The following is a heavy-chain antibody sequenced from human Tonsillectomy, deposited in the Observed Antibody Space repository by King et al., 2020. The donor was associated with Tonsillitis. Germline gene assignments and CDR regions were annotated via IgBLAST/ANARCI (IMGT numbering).Heavy chain of an antibody. CDR1: GFSFSDHY. Sequence: QLVQSGGGLVQPGGSLRLSCAASGFSFSDHYMDWVRQAPGKGLEWVGRIRNKDNKYTTEYAASVKGKFSISRDDSKNSLYLQMNSLKTEDTAVYYCTRRVRSGSQKGIDYWGQGTLVTVSS. V-gene: IGHV3-72*01. CDR2: IRNKDNKYTT. CDR3: TRRVRSGSQKGIDY. J-gene: IGHJ4*02. D-gene: IGHD1-26*01.